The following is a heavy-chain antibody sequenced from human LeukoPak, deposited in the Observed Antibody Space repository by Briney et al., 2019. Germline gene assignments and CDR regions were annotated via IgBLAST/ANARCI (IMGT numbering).Heavy chain of an antibody. CDR3: ARANYGSGSYYGDY. CDR2: ISAYNGNT. J-gene: IGHJ4*02. CDR1: GYTFTSYG. Sequence: ASVKVSCKASGYTFTSYGISWVRQAPGQGLEWMGLISAYNGNTNYAQKLQGRVTMTTDTSTSTAYMELRSLRSDDTAVYYCARANYGSGSYYGDYWGQGTLVTVSS. V-gene: IGHV1-18*01. D-gene: IGHD3-10*01.